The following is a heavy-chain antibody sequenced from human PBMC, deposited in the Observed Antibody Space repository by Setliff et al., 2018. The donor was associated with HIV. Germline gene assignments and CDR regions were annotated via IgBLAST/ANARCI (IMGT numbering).Heavy chain of an antibody. J-gene: IGHJ3*02. CDR3: ARQSGYTRGWDIFGLVAGSFDI. V-gene: IGHV4-39*01. Sequence: PSETLSLTWNVSDGSISSSSYYWAWIRQPPGKGLEWIGTIYYVGNTYYRPSLKSRVTVSIDTSKNQFSLSLNSVTAADTAVYYCARQSGYTRGWDIFGLVAGSFDIWGQGTMVTVSS. CDR1: DGSISSSSYY. CDR2: IYYVGNT. D-gene: IGHD3-3*01.